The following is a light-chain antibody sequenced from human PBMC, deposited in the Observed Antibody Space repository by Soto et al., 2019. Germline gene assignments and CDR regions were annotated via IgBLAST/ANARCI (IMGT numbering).Light chain of an antibody. CDR1: SSDIGGYNY. CDR2: ELS. CDR3: SSYAGSNNFVV. J-gene: IGLJ2*01. V-gene: IGLV2-8*02. Sequence: QSALTQPPSASRSPGQSVTISCTGTSSDIGGYNYVSWYQQHPGKAPKLMIYELSKRPSGVPDRFSGSKSGNTASLSVSGLQAEDEADYYCSSYAGSNNFVVFGGGTKLTVL.